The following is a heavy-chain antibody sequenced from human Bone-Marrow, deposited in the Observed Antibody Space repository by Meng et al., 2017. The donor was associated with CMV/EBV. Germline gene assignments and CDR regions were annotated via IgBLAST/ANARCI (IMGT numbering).Heavy chain of an antibody. Sequence: ASVKVSCKASGYTFTGYYMHWVRQAPGQGLEWMGWINPNSGGTNYAQKFQGRVTMTRDTSISTAYMELSRLRSDDTAVYYCARTPGSSSLGFSWAQGTLVTVSS. CDR1: GYTFTGYY. CDR2: INPNSGGT. CDR3: ARTPGSSSLGFS. J-gene: IGHJ5*02. D-gene: IGHD6-6*01. V-gene: IGHV1-2*02.